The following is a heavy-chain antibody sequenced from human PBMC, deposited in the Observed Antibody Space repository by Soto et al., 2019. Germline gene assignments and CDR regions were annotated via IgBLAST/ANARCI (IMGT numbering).Heavy chain of an antibody. CDR3: AKERMNFNSVWDPFDV. D-gene: IGHD2-21*01. J-gene: IGHJ3*01. Sequence: EVRLLESGGGLVQPGGSLRLSCAASGFTFNTYAMSWVRQAPGKGLEWVAGIGGGDTHYADSVTGRFTISRDDSKSTVSLQMNSLRVEDTAVYYCAKERMNFNSVWDPFDVWGQGTLVTASS. CDR2: IGGGDT. CDR1: GFTFNTYA. V-gene: IGHV3-23*01.